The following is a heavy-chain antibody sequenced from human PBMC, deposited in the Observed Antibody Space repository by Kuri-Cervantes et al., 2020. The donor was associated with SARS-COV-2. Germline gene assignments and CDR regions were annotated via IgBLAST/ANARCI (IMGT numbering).Heavy chain of an antibody. D-gene: IGHD2-2*01. J-gene: IGHJ6*03. Sequence: GSLRLSCTVSGYSISSGYYWGWIRQPPGKGLEWIGNIYHSGSTYYNPSLRSRVTISVDTSKNQFSLKLSSVTAADTAVYYCARGCSSTSCYQLNYYYYMDVWGKGTTVTVSS. V-gene: IGHV4-38-2*02. CDR1: GYSISSGYY. CDR3: ARGCSSTSCYQLNYYYYMDV. CDR2: IYHSGST.